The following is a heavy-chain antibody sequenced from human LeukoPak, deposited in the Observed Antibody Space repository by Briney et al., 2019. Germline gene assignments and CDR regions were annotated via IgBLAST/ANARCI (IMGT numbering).Heavy chain of an antibody. V-gene: IGHV3-30*04. CDR3: ARRWFFDY. CDR2: ISYDENDK. D-gene: IGHD4-23*01. Sequence: GGSLRLSCAASGFTFSSYAMHWVRQAPGKGLEWVAVISYDENDKYYADSVKGRFTISRDNSRNTLYLQMNSLRVEDTAVYYCARRWFFDYWGQGTLVTVSS. CDR1: GFTFSSYA. J-gene: IGHJ4*02.